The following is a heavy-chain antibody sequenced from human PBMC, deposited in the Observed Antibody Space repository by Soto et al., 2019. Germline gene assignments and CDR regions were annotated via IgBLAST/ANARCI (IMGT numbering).Heavy chain of an antibody. Sequence: GGSLRLSCGASGFTFSSYGMHWVRQAPGKGLEWVAVISYDGSNEYYADSVKGRFTISRDNSKNTLYLQMNSLRAEDTAVYYCAKDFYYYDSSGYYPEPDYWGQGTLVTVSS. CDR2: ISYDGSNE. CDR1: GFTFSSYG. D-gene: IGHD3-22*01. V-gene: IGHV3-30*18. J-gene: IGHJ4*02. CDR3: AKDFYYYDSSGYYPEPDY.